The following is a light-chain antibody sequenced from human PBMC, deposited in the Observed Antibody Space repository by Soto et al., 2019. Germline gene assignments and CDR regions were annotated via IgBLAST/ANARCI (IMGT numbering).Light chain of an antibody. CDR3: QSYDSTLDARYV. J-gene: IGLJ1*01. V-gene: IGLV1-40*01. CDR1: SSNIGGNS. CDR2: GNS. Sequence: QSVLMQPPSVSAAPGQKVTISCSGSSSNIGGNSVSWYQHRPGTAPKLLIFGNSNRPSGVPVPDRYSGSKSGTSASLAITGLQAEDEGDYYCQSYDSTLDARYVFGTGTKVTVL.